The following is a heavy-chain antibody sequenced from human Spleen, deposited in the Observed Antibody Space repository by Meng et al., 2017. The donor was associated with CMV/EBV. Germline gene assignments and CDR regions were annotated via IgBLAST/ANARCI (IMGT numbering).Heavy chain of an antibody. V-gene: IGHV3-30*04. CDR3: ARGGVSILVRGLLQEIDDFDY. CDR1: YP. J-gene: IGHJ4*02. CDR2: ISFDGSNK. D-gene: IGHD3-10*01. Sequence: YPMHWVRQAPGRGLEWVAVISFDGSNKYYADSVKGRFTISRANSKNTLYLQMNSLRDEDTAVYYCARGGVSILVRGLLQEIDDFDYWGQGTLVTVSS.